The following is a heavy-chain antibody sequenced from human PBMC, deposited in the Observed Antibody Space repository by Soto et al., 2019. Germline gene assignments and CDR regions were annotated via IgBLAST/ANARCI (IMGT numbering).Heavy chain of an antibody. J-gene: IGHJ5*01. CDR3: ARDFYDIVGYTWFDS. D-gene: IGHD3-22*01. CDR1: GGSIISADSY. Sequence: PSETLSLTCAVSGGSIISADSYWFWIRKHPWKGLEWIGYIAYSGDTYYNPSLRSRVTISIDMSKKQFSLKLTAVTSADTAVDYCARDFYDIVGYTWFDSWVQGTLVTVS. V-gene: IGHV4-30-4*02. CDR2: IAYSGDT.